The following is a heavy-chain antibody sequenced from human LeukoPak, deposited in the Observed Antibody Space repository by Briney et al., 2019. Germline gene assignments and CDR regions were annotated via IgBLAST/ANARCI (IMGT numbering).Heavy chain of an antibody. V-gene: IGHV4-31*03. CDR3: ARGPRQTIFGIHYYYMDV. D-gene: IGHD3-3*01. J-gene: IGHJ6*03. CDR2: IYYSGST. Sequence: PSETLSLTCTVSGGSISSGGYYWSWIRQHPGKGLEWIGYIYYSGSTYYNPSLKSRVTISVDTSKNQFSLKLSSVTAADTAVYYCARGPRQTIFGIHYYYMDVWGKGTTVTVSS. CDR1: GGSISSGGYY.